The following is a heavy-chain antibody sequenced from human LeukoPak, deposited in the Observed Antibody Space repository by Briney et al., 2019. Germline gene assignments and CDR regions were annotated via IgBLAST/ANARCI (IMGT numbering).Heavy chain of an antibody. CDR1: GLTFSDEY. CDR2: ISNTGSFI. V-gene: IGHV3-11*01. D-gene: IGHD3-10*01. CDR3: VRVRGAGPGAHFDY. J-gene: IGHJ4*02. Sequence: GGSLRLSCAASGLTFSDEYMSWIRQAPGKGLGWVSYISNTGSFISYADSVKGRFTISRDNAKNSLYLQMNSLRAEDAAAYYCVRVRGAGPGAHFDYWGQGTLVTVSS.